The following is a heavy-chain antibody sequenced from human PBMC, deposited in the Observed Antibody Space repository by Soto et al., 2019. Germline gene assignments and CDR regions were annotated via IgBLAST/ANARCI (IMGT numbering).Heavy chain of an antibody. J-gene: IGHJ4*02. CDR2: VNPNNGDT. CDR1: GYTFCNYD. D-gene: IGHD3-10*01. V-gene: IGHV1-8*01. Sequence: QVQLVQSGAELKKPGASVKVSCKASGYTFCNYDMNWVRQATGQGPEWIGWVNPNNGDTGYAQKFQGRVTLTTDISTTTASMELTSLRSEDTAIYYCAKVSRKGSAIDFDYWGQGTLIPVSS. CDR3: AKVSRKGSAIDFDY.